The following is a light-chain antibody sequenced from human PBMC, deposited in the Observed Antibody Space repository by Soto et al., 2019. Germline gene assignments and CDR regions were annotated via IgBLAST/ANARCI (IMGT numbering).Light chain of an antibody. CDR3: CSFTSSSTYI. J-gene: IGLJ1*01. CDR1: SSDVGAYNS. CDR2: EVT. Sequence: QSALTQPASVSGSPGQSITVSCTGTSSDVGAYNSVSWYQQHPGKAPKLILYEVTNRPSGVSERFSGSKSANTASLTISGLPAGDEADYYCCSFTSSSTYIFGTGTKVTVL. V-gene: IGLV2-14*03.